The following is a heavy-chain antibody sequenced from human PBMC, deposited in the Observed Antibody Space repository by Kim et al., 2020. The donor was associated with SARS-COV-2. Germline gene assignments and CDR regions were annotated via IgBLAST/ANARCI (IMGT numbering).Heavy chain of an antibody. D-gene: IGHD2-21*02. V-gene: IGHV3-7*01. CDR1: GFTFSTFW. Sequence: GGSLRLSCAASGFTFSTFWMTWVRQAPGKGLEWVANINRDGSEAYYVDSVKGRFTASRDNAKNSLYLQMNSLRAEDTAVYYCASAPLGNGQYYYCQYWGEGTLVRVSS. J-gene: IGHJ4*02. CDR3: ASAPLGNGQYYYCQY. CDR2: INRDGSEA.